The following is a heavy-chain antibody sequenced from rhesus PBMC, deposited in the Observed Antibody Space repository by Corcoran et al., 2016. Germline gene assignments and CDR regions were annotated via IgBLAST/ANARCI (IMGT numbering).Heavy chain of an antibody. V-gene: IGHV4-65*01. CDR1: GGSVSSSNW. CDR3: ARDSSGWYCDY. J-gene: IGHJ4*01. Sequence: QVQLQESGPGLVEPSATLALTCAVSGGSVSSSNWWSWTRPPPGKGLEWSGYISGSIGSTYYNPSLNIRVTISTDTSKNQFSLKLSSVTAADTAVYYCARDSSGWYCDYWGQGVLVTVSS. D-gene: IGHD6-31*01. CDR2: ISGSIGST.